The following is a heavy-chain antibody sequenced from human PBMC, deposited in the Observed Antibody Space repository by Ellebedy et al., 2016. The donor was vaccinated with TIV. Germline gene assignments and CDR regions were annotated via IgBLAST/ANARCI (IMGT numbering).Heavy chain of an antibody. D-gene: IGHD3-16*01. CDR3: ARDDALDGGYLDS. V-gene: IGHV3-23*01. CDR2: IRGRDGRT. CDR1: GFTFANYA. J-gene: IGHJ4*02. Sequence: GESLKISCAASGFTFANYAMTWVRQVPGKGLEWFSSIRGRDGRTSYTDSAKGRFTISRDNSKNTLFLQMNNLRVEETAMYYCARDDALDGGYLDSWGQGTLVTVSS.